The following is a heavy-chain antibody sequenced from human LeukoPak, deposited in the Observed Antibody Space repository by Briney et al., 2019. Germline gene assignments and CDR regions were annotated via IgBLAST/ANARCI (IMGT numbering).Heavy chain of an antibody. J-gene: IGHJ3*02. CDR2: INPNSGGT. V-gene: IGHV1-2*02. CDR3: ARDILVDDAFDI. CDR1: GYTFTGYY. D-gene: IGHD2-8*02. Sequence: ASVKVSCKASGYTFTGYYTHWVRQAPGQGLEWMGWINPNSGGTNFAETFQGRVSMTRDTSIGTAYMELSRLRSDDTAVYYCARDILVDDAFDIWGQGTMVTVSS.